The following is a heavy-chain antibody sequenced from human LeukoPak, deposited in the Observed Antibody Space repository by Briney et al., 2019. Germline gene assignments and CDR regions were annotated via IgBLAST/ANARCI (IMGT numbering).Heavy chain of an antibody. V-gene: IGHV4-4*07. CDR1: GGFISNYY. CDR2: IYTSGST. Sequence: KASETLSLTCTVSGGFISNYYWSWIRQPAGKGLEWIGRIYTSGSTNYNSSLKSRVTMSVDTSKNQFSLKLSSVTAADTAVYYCARAWDYNWFDPWGQGTLVTVSS. J-gene: IGHJ5*02. D-gene: IGHD1-26*01. CDR3: ARAWDYNWFDP.